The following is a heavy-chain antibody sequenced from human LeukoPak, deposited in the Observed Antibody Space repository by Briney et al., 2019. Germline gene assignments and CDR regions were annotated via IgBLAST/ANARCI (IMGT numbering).Heavy chain of an antibody. CDR1: GYSISSGYY. D-gene: IGHD3-10*01. CDR3: ARTGLRSGSP. V-gene: IGHV4-38-2*02. J-gene: IGHJ5*02. Sequence: SETLSLTCTVSGYSISSGYYWGWIRQPPGKGLEWIGSIYHSGSTYYNPSLKSRVTISVDTSKNQFSLKLSSVTAADTAVYYCARTGLRSGSPWGQGTLVTVSS. CDR2: IYHSGST.